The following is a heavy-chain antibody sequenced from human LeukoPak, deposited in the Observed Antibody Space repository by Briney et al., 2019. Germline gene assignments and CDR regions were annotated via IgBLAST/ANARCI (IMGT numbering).Heavy chain of an antibody. CDR2: INHSGST. CDR1: VGSFSGYY. CDR3: AREDPQTTVPEGLDV. V-gene: IGHV4-34*01. J-gene: IGHJ6*02. Sequence: SETLSLTCAVYVGSFSGYYWSWIRQPPGKGLEWIGEINHSGSTNYNSSLKSRVTISVDTSKNQFSLKLSSVTAADTAVYYCAREDPQTTVPEGLDVWGQGTTVTVSS. D-gene: IGHD4-17*01.